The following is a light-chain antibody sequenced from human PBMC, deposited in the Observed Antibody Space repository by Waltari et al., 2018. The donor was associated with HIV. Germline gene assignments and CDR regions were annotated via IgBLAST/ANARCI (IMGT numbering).Light chain of an antibody. CDR3: CSYADDYTWV. CDR1: SSYVGDYNY. Sequence: QSALTQPRSVSGSPGQSVTISCTGPSSYVGDYNYVSWYQQHPGKAPKLMIFDVNKRPSGLPDLFSVSKSGNTASLTISGLQAEDEADYDCCSYADDYTWVFGGGTKLTVL. V-gene: IGLV2-11*01. J-gene: IGLJ3*02. CDR2: DVN.